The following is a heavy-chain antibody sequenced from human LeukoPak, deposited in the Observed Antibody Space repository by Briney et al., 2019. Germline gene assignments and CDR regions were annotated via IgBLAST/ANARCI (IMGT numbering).Heavy chain of an antibody. V-gene: IGHV3-23*01. CDR1: GFTFSSYA. J-gene: IGHJ4*02. CDR3: AKDWQPRKYYYDSSGYYSYFDY. D-gene: IGHD3-22*01. Sequence: PGGSLRLSCAASGFTFSSYAMSWVRQAPGKGLEWVSAISGSGGSTYYADSVKGRFTISRDNSKNTLYLQMNSLRAEDTAVYYCAKDWQPRKYYYDSSGYYSYFDYWGQGTLVTVSS. CDR2: ISGSGGST.